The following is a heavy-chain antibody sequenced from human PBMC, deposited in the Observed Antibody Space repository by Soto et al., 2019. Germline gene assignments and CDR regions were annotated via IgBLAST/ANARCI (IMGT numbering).Heavy chain of an antibody. CDR2: IFYSGST. J-gene: IGHJ4*02. Sequence: PSETLSLTCSFSGDFISNYYLSWVRKPPGKGLQWLGHIFYSGSTSYNPSLKSRVTISIDTSKNQFSLNLNSMTAADTAMYYCARGNVYGLTSDWGPGTLVTVSS. D-gene: IGHD4-17*01. V-gene: IGHV4-59*01. CDR3: ARGNVYGLTSD. CDR1: GDFISNYY.